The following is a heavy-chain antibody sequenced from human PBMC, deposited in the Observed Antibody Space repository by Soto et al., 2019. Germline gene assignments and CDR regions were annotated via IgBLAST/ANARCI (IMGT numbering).Heavy chain of an antibody. J-gene: IGHJ5*02. CDR1: GGTSSRYI. Sequence: QVQLVQSGAEVQKPGSSVKVSCKASGGTSSRYIISWVRQAPGQGLEWMGRIIPILGMANYAQKFQGRVSITADKSTSTAYMELSSLRSEDTALYYCAIPHDYRGFDPWGQGTLVTVSS. D-gene: IGHD4-4*01. V-gene: IGHV1-69*02. CDR3: AIPHDYRGFDP. CDR2: IIPILGMA.